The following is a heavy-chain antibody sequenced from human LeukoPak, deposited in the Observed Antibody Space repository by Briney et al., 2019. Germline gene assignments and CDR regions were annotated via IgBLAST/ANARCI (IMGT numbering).Heavy chain of an antibody. V-gene: IGHV4-38-2*01. Sequence: PSETLSLTCDVSGFSISSGYHWGWIRQPLGKGLEWIGTIYHSGSTYYNPSLKSRVTISVDTSKNQFSLKLSSVTAADTAVYYCARHERFYYYYMDVWGKGTTVTVSS. CDR1: GFSISSGYH. D-gene: IGHD1-1*01. CDR2: IYHSGST. J-gene: IGHJ6*03. CDR3: ARHERFYYYYMDV.